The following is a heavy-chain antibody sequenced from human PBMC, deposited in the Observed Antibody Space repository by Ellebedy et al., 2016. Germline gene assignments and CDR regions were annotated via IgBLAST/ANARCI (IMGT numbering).Heavy chain of an antibody. CDR3: ARLPSGNIFGYFDY. J-gene: IGHJ4*02. V-gene: IGHV4-59*02. D-gene: IGHD5-18*01. CDR1: GGSVSRDY. Sequence: SETLSPTCTVSGGSVSRDYWSWIRQPPGKGLEWIGYISFSGFSKYNPSLKSRVTISGDTSKSEFSLNLSSVTAADTAVYYCARLPSGNIFGYFDYWGQGILVTVSS. CDR2: ISFSGFS.